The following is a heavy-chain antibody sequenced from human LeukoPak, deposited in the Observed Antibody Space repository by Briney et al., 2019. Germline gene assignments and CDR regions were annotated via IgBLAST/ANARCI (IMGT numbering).Heavy chain of an antibody. CDR3: ASKLTTGY. CDR1: GLTVSSNY. V-gene: IGHV3-66*01. Sequence: GGSLRLSCVVSGLTVSSNYMSWVCKAPGKGQEWVSVIYSGGTTNYDDYVKGRFLVYRDNSRNTLYLQMNSQRSEDTAVYYCASKLTTGYWGQGTLVTVSP. D-gene: IGHD4-17*01. J-gene: IGHJ4*02. CDR2: IYSGGTT.